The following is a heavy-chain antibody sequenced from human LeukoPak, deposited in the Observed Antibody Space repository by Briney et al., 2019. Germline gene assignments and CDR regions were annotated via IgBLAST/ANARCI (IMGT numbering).Heavy chain of an antibody. D-gene: IGHD2-15*01. CDR1: GGSISSYY. J-gene: IGHJ4*02. V-gene: IGHV4-59*01. CDR3: ARIYCSGGSCYSYYFDY. CDR2: IYYSGST. Sequence: SETLSLTCTVSGGSISSYYWSWIRQPPGKGLEWIGYIYYSGSTNYNPSLKSRVTISVDTSKNQFSLKLSSVTAADTAVYYYARIYCSGGSCYSYYFDYWGQGTLVTVSS.